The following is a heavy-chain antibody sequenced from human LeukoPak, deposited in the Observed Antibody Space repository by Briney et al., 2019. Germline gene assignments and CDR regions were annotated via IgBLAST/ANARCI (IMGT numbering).Heavy chain of an antibody. CDR2: IYYSGST. D-gene: IGHD3-10*01. J-gene: IGHJ4*02. V-gene: IGHV4-39*01. Sequence: SETLSLTCTVSGDSISSRTYYWGWIRQSPGKGLEWIGSIYYSGSTYYNPSLKSRVTISIDTSKNRFSLRLSSVTATDTAVYYCARHGFYYASGPLFDYWGQGTLVTVSS. CDR1: GDSISSRTYY. CDR3: ARHGFYYASGPLFDY.